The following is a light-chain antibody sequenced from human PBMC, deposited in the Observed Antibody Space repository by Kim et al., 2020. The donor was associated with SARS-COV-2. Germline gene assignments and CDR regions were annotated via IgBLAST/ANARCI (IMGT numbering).Light chain of an antibody. CDR3: QQYASSVSYT. J-gene: IGKJ2*01. CDR2: GAS. V-gene: IGKV3-20*01. CDR1: QSISSIY. Sequence: PGDRATLSCRASQSISSIYLAWYQQKPGQAPRLLMYGASSRATGIPDRFSGSGSGTDFTLTISRLEPEDFAVYYCQQYASSVSYTFGQGTKLEI.